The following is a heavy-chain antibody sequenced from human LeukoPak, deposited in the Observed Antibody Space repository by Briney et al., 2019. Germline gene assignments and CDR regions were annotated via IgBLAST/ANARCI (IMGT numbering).Heavy chain of an antibody. CDR2: ISYDGSNK. D-gene: IGHD4-17*01. Sequence: GGSLRLSCAASGFTFSSYAMHWVRQAPGKGLEWVAVISYDGSNKYYADSVNGRFTISRDNSKNTLYLQMNSLRAEHTSVYYFASGYGDHVTPEYFQHWGQGTLVTVSS. CDR1: GFTFSSYA. J-gene: IGHJ1*01. V-gene: IGHV3-30-3*01. CDR3: ASGYGDHVTPEYFQH.